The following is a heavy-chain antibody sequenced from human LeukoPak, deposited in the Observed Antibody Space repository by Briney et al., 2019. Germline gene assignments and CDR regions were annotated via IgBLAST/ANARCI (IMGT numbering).Heavy chain of an antibody. Sequence: GEYLQISSQGSGYSFTSYWIGWVRPMPGKGLEWMGNIYPGDSDTRYSPSFQGQVTISADRSISTAYLQWSSLKASDSAMYYCARRAHEKLATFDIWGQGTMVTVSS. CDR3: ARRAHEKLATFDI. D-gene: IGHD6-6*01. CDR2: IYPGDSDT. CDR1: GYSFTSYW. V-gene: IGHV5-51*01. J-gene: IGHJ3*02.